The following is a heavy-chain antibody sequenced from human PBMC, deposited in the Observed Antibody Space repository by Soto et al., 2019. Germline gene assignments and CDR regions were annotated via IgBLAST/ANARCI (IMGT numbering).Heavy chain of an antibody. CDR1: GFTVSSNY. V-gene: IGHV3-53*01. D-gene: IGHD3-22*01. J-gene: IGHJ4*02. CDR2: IYSGGST. Sequence: GGSLRLSCAASGFTVSSNYMSWVRQAPGKGLEWVSVIYSGGSTYYADSVKGRFTISRDNSKNTLYLQMKSLRDEDTAVFYCARDRGDSSGYYFDYWGQGTLVTVSS. CDR3: ARDRGDSSGYYFDY.